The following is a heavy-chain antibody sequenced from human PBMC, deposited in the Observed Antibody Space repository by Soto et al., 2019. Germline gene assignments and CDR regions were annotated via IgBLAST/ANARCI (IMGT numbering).Heavy chain of an antibody. J-gene: IGHJ6*02. CDR2: ISYDGSNK. Sequence: QVQLVESGGGVVQPGRSLRLSCAASGFTFSSYGMHWVRQAPGKGLEWVAVISYDGSNKYYADSVKGRFTISRDNSKNTLYLQMNSLRAEDTAVYYCANASAFYGMDVWGQGTTVTVSS. CDR1: GFTFSSYG. V-gene: IGHV3-30*18. CDR3: ANASAFYGMDV.